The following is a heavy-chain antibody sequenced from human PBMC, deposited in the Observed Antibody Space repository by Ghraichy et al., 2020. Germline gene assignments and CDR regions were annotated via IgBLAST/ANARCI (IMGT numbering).Heavy chain of an antibody. CDR1: GFTFSNAW. V-gene: IGHV3-15*07. D-gene: IGHD5-24*01. Sequence: LSLTCAASGFTFSNAWMNWVRQAPGKGLEWVGRIKSKTDGGTTDYAAPVKGRFTISRDDSKNTLYLQMNSLKTEDTAVYYCTTSHPRDGYNLGGVDYWGQGTLVTVSS. J-gene: IGHJ4*02. CDR2: IKSKTDGGTT. CDR3: TTSHPRDGYNLGGVDY.